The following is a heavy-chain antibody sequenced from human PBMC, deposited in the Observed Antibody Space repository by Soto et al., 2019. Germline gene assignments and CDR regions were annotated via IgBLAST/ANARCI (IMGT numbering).Heavy chain of an antibody. D-gene: IGHD1-7*01. CDR2: SRDKGNSYST. Sequence: EVQLVESGGGLVQPGRSLRLSCGGSGFIFSDYYIDWVHQAPGKGLEWVGRSRDKGNSYSTDYAASVKGRFTVSRDASKNSLYLQMNSLKTEDTALYYCTRSITGTTSFDYWGQGTLVTVSS. J-gene: IGHJ4*02. V-gene: IGHV3-72*01. CDR3: TRSITGTTSFDY. CDR1: GFIFSDYY.